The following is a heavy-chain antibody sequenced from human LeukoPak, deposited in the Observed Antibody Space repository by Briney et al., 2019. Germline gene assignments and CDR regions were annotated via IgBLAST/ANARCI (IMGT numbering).Heavy chain of an antibody. V-gene: IGHV3-48*03. CDR1: GFTFSSYE. CDR3: AKATGTLGN. CDR2: ISSSGSTI. D-gene: IGHD1-1*01. J-gene: IGHJ4*02. Sequence: GGSLRLSCAASGFTFSSYEMNWVRQAPGKGLEWVSYISSSGSTIYYADSVKGRFTISRDNAKNTLHLQMNSLTAEDTAIYYCAKATGTLGNWGQGTLVTVSS.